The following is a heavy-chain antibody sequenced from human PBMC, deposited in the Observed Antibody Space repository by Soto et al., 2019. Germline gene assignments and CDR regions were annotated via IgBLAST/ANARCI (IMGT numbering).Heavy chain of an antibody. V-gene: IGHV4-31*03. Sequence: PSETLSLTCTVSGGSISSGGYYWSWIRQHPGKGLEWIGYIYYSGSTYYNPSLKSRVTISVDTSKNQFSLKLSSVTAADTAVYYCAREYYYDSSGPSDAFDIWGQGTMVTVSS. CDR2: IYYSGST. CDR3: AREYYYDSSGPSDAFDI. CDR1: GGSISSGGYY. D-gene: IGHD3-22*01. J-gene: IGHJ3*02.